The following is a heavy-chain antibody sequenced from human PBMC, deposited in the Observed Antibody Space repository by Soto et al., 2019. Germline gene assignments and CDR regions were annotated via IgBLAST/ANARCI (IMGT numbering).Heavy chain of an antibody. J-gene: IGHJ4*02. Sequence: EVQLVECGGGLVQHGGSLRLSCATSGFTFSSYWMHWVRQVPGKGLLWVSRIDEYGNTINYADSVRGRFTISRDNARNTLYRDMNGLRAEDTALYYCTRDIGGKGAYWGPGTLGTVSS. CDR2: IDEYGNTI. CDR1: GFTFSSYW. D-gene: IGHD3-10*01. CDR3: TRDIGGKGAY. V-gene: IGHV3-74*01.